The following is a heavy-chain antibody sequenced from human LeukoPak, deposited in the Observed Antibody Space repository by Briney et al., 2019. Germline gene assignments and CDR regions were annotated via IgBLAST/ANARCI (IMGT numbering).Heavy chain of an antibody. CDR3: ARGRGITMIVVVITSGAFDI. CDR2: INHSGST. V-gene: IGHV4-31*02. J-gene: IGHJ3*02. CDR1: GGSISSGGYY. D-gene: IGHD3-22*01. Sequence: PSQTLSLTCTVSGGSISSGGYYWSWIRQPPGKGLEWIGEINHSGSTNYNPSLKSRVTISVDTSKNQFSLKLSSVTAADTAVYYCARGRGITMIVVVITSGAFDIWGQGTMVTVSS.